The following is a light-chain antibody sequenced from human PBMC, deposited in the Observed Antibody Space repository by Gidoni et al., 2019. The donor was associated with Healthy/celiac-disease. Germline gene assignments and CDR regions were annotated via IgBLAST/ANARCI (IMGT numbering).Light chain of an antibody. J-gene: IGLJ2*01. CDR3: SSYAGSNAV. CDR1: SSDVGGYNY. V-gene: IGLV2-8*01. Sequence: QSALTQPPSASGSPGQSVTISCTGTSSDVGGYNYVSWYQQHPGKAPKLMIYEVSKRPSGVPDRSSGSKSGNTASLTVSGLQAEDEADYYCSSYAGSNAVFGGGTKLTVL. CDR2: EVS.